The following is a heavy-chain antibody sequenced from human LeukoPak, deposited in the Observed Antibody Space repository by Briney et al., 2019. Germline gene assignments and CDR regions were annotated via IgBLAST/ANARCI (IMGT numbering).Heavy chain of an antibody. CDR3: ARIHKGGTRFSYYYYYMDV. J-gene: IGHJ6*03. D-gene: IGHD1-1*01. CDR1: GGSFSGYY. V-gene: IGHV4-34*01. Sequence: SETLSLTCAVYGGSFSGYYWSWIRQPPGKGLEWIGEINHSGSTNYNPSLKSRVTISVDTSKNQFSLKLSSVTAADTAVYYCARIHKGGTRFSYYYYYMDVWGKGTTLTVSS. CDR2: INHSGST.